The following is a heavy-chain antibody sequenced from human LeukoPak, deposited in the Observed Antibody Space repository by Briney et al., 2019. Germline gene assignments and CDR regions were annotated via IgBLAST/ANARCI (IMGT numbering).Heavy chain of an antibody. CDR1: EFTFSNYA. CDR2: ISSDGNNK. Sequence: PGGSLRLSCAASEFTFSNYAIHWVRQAPGKGLEWVALISSDGNNKYYADSVRGRFTISRVNSKNTLDLQMNSLRLEDTAVYRCARGRYGSGSFSPGDYWGQGTLVTVSS. J-gene: IGHJ4*02. CDR3: ARGRYGSGSFSPGDY. V-gene: IGHV3-30*04. D-gene: IGHD3-10*01.